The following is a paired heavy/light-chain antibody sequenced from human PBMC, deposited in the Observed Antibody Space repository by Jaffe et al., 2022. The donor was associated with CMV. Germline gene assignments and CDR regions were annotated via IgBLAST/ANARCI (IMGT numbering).Heavy chain of an antibody. D-gene: IGHD3-22*01. Sequence: QVQLVQSGAEVKKPGSSVKVSCKASGGTFSNYPINWVRQAPGQGLEWVGRVVPFVAITDYSQKFQGRVAITADKSTNTAYMELHSLGSEDTAVYYCARGQYFHDSGTFHGAFNIWGQGTKVTVSS. J-gene: IGHJ3*02. CDR2: VVPFVAIT. V-gene: IGHV1-69*09. CDR1: GGTFSNYP. CDR3: ARGQYFHDSGTFHGAFNI.
Light chain of an antibody. CDR2: LGS. V-gene: IGKV2-28*01. CDR3: MQGLQTPFT. CDR1: QSLLHSNGHNY. Sequence: DVVMTQSPLSLPVTPGEPASISCRSSQSLLHSNGHNYMDWYLQKPGQSPQLLIYLGSHRASGVPGRFSGSGAGTDFTLTISRVEAEDVGVYYCMQGLQTPFTFGGGTKVEV. J-gene: IGKJ4*01.